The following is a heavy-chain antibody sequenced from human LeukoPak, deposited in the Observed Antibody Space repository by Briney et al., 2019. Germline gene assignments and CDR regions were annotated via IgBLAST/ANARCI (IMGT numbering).Heavy chain of an antibody. CDR2: MYYSGST. Sequence: SETLSLTCTVSGGSISSDYWSWIRQPPGKGLEWIGYMYYSGSTNYNPSLKSRVTISVDTSKNQFSLRLSSVTAADTAVYYCARGGEYSGYEGFFDYWGQGTLVTVSS. CDR1: GGSISSDY. V-gene: IGHV4-59*08. D-gene: IGHD5-12*01. CDR3: ARGGEYSGYEGFFDY. J-gene: IGHJ4*02.